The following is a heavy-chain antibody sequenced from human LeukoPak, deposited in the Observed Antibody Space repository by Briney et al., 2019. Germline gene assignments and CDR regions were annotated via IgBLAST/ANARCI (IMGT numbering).Heavy chain of an antibody. J-gene: IGHJ4*02. CDR3: ARDHTAISHFDY. V-gene: IGHV3-7*01. CDR2: IKQDGSEK. CDR1: GFTFSSYW. Sequence: GGSLRLSCAASGFTFSSYWMSWVRQAPGKGLEWVANIKQDGSEKYYVDSVKGRFTISRENTKNSLYQQMNRLRAEATAVYYCARDHTAISHFDYWGQGTLVTVSS. D-gene: IGHD2-2*02.